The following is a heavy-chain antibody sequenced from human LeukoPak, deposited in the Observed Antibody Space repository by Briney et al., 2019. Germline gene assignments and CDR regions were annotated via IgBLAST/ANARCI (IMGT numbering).Heavy chain of an antibody. Sequence: GGSLRLSCAASGFTFSSYAMSWVRQAPGKGLEWVSAISGSGGSTYYADSVKGRFTISRDNSKNTLYLQMNSLRAEDTAVYYCARDHHGSGSRLSYWFDPWGQGTLVTVSS. V-gene: IGHV3-23*01. CDR2: ISGSGGST. D-gene: IGHD3-10*01. J-gene: IGHJ5*02. CDR1: GFTFSSYA. CDR3: ARDHHGSGSRLSYWFDP.